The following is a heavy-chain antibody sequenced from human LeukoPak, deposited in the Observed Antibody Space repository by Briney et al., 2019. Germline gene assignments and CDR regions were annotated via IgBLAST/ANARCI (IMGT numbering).Heavy chain of an antibody. CDR2: IYYSGST. CDR1: GGSISSYY. D-gene: IGHD6-13*01. V-gene: IGHV4-59*01. J-gene: IGHJ3*02. Sequence: SETLSLTCTVSGGSISSYYWSWIRQPPGKGLEWIGYIYYSGSTNYNPSLKSRVTISVDTSKNQFSLKLSSVTAADTAVYYCARESGSSWGHDAFDIWGQGTMVTVSS. CDR3: ARESGSSWGHDAFDI.